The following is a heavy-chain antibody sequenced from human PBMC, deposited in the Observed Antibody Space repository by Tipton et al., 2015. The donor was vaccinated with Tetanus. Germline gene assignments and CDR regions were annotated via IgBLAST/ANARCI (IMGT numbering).Heavy chain of an antibody. CDR1: GFTFSSYA. CDR3: AKDAHPDIPVGATPFDY. CDR2: ISGSGGST. Sequence: SLRLSCAASGFTFSSYAMSWVRQAPGKGLEWVSAISGSGGSTYYADSVKGRFTISRDNSKNTLYLQMNSLRAEDTAVYYCAKDAHPDIPVGATPFDYWGQGSLGTVSS. D-gene: IGHD1-26*01. J-gene: IGHJ4*02. V-gene: IGHV3-23*01.